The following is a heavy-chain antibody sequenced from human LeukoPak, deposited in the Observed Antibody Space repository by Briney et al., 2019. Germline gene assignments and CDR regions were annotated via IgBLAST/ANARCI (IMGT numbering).Heavy chain of an antibody. CDR1: GGSISSGGYY. Sequence: SETLSLTCTVSGGSISSGGYYWSWIRQPPGKGLEWIGYIHHIGITSYNPSLKSRVTISVDRTRNQFSLKLRSVTAADTAVYYCARESCGSTSCFGGEGYYYYSMDVWGKGTTVTVSS. V-gene: IGHV4-30-2*01. J-gene: IGHJ6*03. D-gene: IGHD2-2*01. CDR3: ARESCGSTSCFGGEGYYYYSMDV. CDR2: IHHIGIT.